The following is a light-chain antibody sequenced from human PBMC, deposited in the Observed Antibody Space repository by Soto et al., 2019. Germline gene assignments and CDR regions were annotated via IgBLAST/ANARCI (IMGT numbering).Light chain of an antibody. CDR3: QQYNNWPPIT. Sequence: AIRMTQSPSSLSASTGDRVTITCRASQGISSYLAWYQQKPGKAPKLLIYAASTLQSGVPSRFSGSGSGTDFTLTISCLQSEDFAVYYCQQYNNWPPITFGQGTRLENK. CDR2: AAS. J-gene: IGKJ5*01. V-gene: IGKV1-8*01. CDR1: QGISSY.